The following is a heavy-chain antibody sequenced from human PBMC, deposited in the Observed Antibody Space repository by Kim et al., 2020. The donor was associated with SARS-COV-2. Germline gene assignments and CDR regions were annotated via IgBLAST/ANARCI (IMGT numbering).Heavy chain of an antibody. J-gene: IGHJ4*02. D-gene: IGHD2-15*01. V-gene: IGHV5-51*01. CDR3: ARIGDY. Sequence: YPGDSETSSSPSFQGQVTISADKSISTAYLQWSSLKASDTAMYYCARIGDYWGQGTLVTVSS. CDR2: YPGDSET.